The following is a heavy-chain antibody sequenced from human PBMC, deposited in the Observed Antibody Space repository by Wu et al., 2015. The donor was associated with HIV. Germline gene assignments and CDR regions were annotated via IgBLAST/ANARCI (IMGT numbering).Heavy chain of an antibody. CDR1: GYTFTGYY. Sequence: QVQLVQSGAEVKKPGASVKVSCKASGYTFTGYYMHWVRQAPGQGLEWMGWINPNSGGTNYAQKFQGRVTMTRDTSISTAYMELSRLRSDDTAVYYCARAPYGSGSYYYFDYWARERWSPVSS. CDR2: INPNSGGT. V-gene: IGHV1-2*02. CDR3: ARAPYGSGSYYYFDY. D-gene: IGHD3-10*01. J-gene: IGHJ4*02.